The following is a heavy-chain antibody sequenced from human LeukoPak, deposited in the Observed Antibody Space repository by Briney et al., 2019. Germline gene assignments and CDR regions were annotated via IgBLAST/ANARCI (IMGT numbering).Heavy chain of an antibody. V-gene: IGHV3-23*01. Sequence: GGSLRLSCAASGFTFSSYGIHWVRQAPGNGLEWVSAVSRNGDSTYYADSVKGRFTISRDNSKNTPYLQMNSLRAEDTALYYCAKDLIAVGDGYYFDYWGQGTLVTVSS. J-gene: IGHJ4*02. CDR3: AKDLIAVGDGYYFDY. D-gene: IGHD6-19*01. CDR2: VSRNGDST. CDR1: GFTFSSYG.